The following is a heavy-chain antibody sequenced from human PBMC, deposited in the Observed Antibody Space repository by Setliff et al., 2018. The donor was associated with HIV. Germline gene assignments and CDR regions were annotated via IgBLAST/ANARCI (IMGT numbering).Heavy chain of an antibody. CDR3: AVSSGWYRHDY. J-gene: IGHJ4*02. D-gene: IGHD6-19*01. CDR1: GGSISSGSYY. V-gene: IGHV4-61*02. Sequence: SETLSLTCTVSGGSISSGSYYWSWIRQPAGKGLEWIGRIYTSGNTNYNPSLKSRVTISLDKSINQFSPKVNSVTAADTAVYYCAVSSGWYRHDYWGQGTLVTVSS. CDR2: IYTSGNT.